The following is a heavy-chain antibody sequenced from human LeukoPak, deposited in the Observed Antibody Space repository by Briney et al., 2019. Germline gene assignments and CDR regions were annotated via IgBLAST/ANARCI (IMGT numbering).Heavy chain of an antibody. J-gene: IGHJ4*02. D-gene: IGHD5-12*01. Sequence: PGGSLRLSCAASGFTFSSCGMHWVRQAPGKGLEWVAVISYDGSNKYYADSVKGRFTISRDNSKNTLYLQMSSLRAEDTAVYYCAKNSGYDAYYFDYWGQGTLVTVSS. CDR2: ISYDGSNK. V-gene: IGHV3-30*18. CDR1: GFTFSSCG. CDR3: AKNSGYDAYYFDY.